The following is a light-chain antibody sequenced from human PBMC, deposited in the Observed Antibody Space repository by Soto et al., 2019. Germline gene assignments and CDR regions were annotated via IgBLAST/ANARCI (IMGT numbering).Light chain of an antibody. CDR1: QSVSSSY. Sequence: EIVLTQSPGTLSLSRGERATLSCRASQSVSSSYLAWYQQKPGQAPRLLIYGASSRATGIPDRFSGSGSGTDFTLTISRLEPEDFAVYYCQQYGSSPHWTFGQGTKVEIK. V-gene: IGKV3-20*01. CDR2: GAS. J-gene: IGKJ1*01. CDR3: QQYGSSPHWT.